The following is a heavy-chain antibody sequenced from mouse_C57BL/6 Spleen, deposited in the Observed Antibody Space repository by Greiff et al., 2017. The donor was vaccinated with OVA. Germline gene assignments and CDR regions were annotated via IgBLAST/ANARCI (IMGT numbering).Heavy chain of an antibody. D-gene: IGHD2-13*01. J-gene: IGHJ4*01. CDR1: GFTFSDYG. CDR3: VKGDGYCDYEDYAMDY. CDR2: ISSGSSTI. V-gene: IGHV5-17*01. Sequence: EVKLMESGGGLVKPGGSLKLSCAASGFTFSDYGMNWVRQAPEKGLEWVAYISSGSSTIYNADTVKGRFTISRDNAKNTLFLQMSSLRSEDTAMYYCVKGDGYCDYEDYAMDYWGQGTSVTVSS.